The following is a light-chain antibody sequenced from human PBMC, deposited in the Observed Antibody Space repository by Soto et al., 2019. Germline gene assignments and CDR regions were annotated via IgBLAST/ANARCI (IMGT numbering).Light chain of an antibody. CDR1: SSDVGGYNY. J-gene: IGLJ1*01. CDR2: DVS. V-gene: IGLV2-14*01. Sequence: QSALTQPASVSGSPGQSITISCTGTSSDVGGYNYVSWYQQHPGKAPKLMIYDVSNRPSGVFNRFSGSKSGNTASLIISGLQAEDEADYYCSSYTSSSTLYVFGTGTKVTVL. CDR3: SSYTSSSTLYV.